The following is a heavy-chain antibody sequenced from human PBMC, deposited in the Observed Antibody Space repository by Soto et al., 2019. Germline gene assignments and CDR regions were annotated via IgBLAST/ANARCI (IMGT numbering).Heavy chain of an antibody. V-gene: IGHV3-23*01. CDR3: AKVSIGSSSFYAFDI. CDR2: ISGSGGST. D-gene: IGHD6-6*01. CDR1: GFTFSSYA. J-gene: IGHJ3*02. Sequence: GGSLRLSCAASGFTFSSYAMSSVRQAPGKGLEWVSAISGSGGSTYYADSVKGRFTISRDNSKNTLYLQMNSLRAEDTAVYYCAKVSIGSSSFYAFDIWGQGTMVTVSS.